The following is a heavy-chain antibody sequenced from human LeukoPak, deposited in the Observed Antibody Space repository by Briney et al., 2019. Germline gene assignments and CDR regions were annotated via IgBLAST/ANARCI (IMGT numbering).Heavy chain of an antibody. Sequence: GRSLRLSCAASGFTFSSYAMHWVRQAPGKGLEWVAVISYDGSNKYYADSVKGRFTISRDNSKDTLYLQMSSLRAEDTTVYYCVKSAGFDWLSPLDAFDIWGQGTMVTVSS. D-gene: IGHD3-9*01. CDR2: ISYDGSNK. CDR3: VKSAGFDWLSPLDAFDI. CDR1: GFTFSSYA. J-gene: IGHJ3*02. V-gene: IGHV3-30-3*02.